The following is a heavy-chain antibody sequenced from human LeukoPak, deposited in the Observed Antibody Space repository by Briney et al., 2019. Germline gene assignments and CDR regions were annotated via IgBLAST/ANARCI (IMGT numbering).Heavy chain of an antibody. CDR1: GGSFSGYY. J-gene: IGHJ4*02. CDR3: ARVGPLLWFGELKSRNFDY. V-gene: IGHV4-34*01. CDR2: INHSGST. D-gene: IGHD3-10*01. Sequence: SETLSLTCAVYGGSFSGYYWSWIRQPPGKGLEWIGEINHSGSTNYNPSLKSRVTISVDTSKNQFSQKLSSVTAADTAVYYCARVGPLLWFGELKSRNFDYWGQGTLVTVSS.